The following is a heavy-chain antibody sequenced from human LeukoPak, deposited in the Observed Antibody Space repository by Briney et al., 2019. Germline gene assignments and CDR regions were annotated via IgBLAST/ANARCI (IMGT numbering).Heavy chain of an antibody. J-gene: IGHJ5*02. Sequence: ASVKVSCKASGYTFTSYDINWVRQATGQGLEWMGWMNPNSGNTGYAQKFQGRVTITRNTSISTAYMELSSLRSEDTAVYYCARVLRPGSYNGVNWFDPWGQGTLVTVSS. CDR1: GYTFTSYD. CDR2: MNPNSGNT. CDR3: ARVLRPGSYNGVNWFDP. V-gene: IGHV1-8*03. D-gene: IGHD3-10*01.